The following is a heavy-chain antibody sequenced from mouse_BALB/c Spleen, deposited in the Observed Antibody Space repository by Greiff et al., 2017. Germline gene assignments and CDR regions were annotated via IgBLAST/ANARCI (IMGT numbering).Heavy chain of an antibody. CDR2: ISSGSSTI. Sequence: EVKLVESGGGLVQPGGSRKLSCAASGFTFSSFGMHWVRQAPEKGLEWVAYISSGSSTIYYADTVKGRFTISRDNPKNTLFLQMTSLRSEDTAMYYCARLVYDYYAMDYWGQGTSVTVSS. CDR1: GFTFSSFG. J-gene: IGHJ4*01. V-gene: IGHV5-17*02. CDR3: ARLVYDYYAMDY. D-gene: IGHD2-3*01.